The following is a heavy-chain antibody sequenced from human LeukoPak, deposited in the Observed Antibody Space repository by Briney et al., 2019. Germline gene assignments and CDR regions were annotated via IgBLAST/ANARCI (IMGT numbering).Heavy chain of an antibody. J-gene: IGHJ4*02. CDR1: GYSFTSYW. D-gene: IGHD2-2*01. CDR3: ARRGYCSSTSCYPPDY. CDR2: IYPGDSDT. V-gene: IGHV5-51*01. Sequence: GESLKISCKGSGYSFTSYWIGWVRKMPGKGLEWMGIIYPGDSDTRYSPSFQGQVTISADKSISTAYLQWSSLKASDTAMYYCARRGYCSSTSCYPPDYWGQGTLVTVSS.